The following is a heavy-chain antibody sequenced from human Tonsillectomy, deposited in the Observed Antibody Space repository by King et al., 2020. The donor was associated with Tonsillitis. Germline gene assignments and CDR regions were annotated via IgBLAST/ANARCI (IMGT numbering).Heavy chain of an antibody. J-gene: IGHJ4*02. V-gene: IGHV1-2*02. CDR3: ARGRYSYGYFDY. CDR2: XXXXSXXT. CDR1: GYTXTXYY. Sequence: QLVQSGAEVKKPXASVXVXXXXSGYTXTXYYXXXVXXAPXQGXEXXXXXXXXSXXTNXXXKFQXRVTMTRDTSISTAYMELXRLRSDDTAVYYCARGRYSYGYFDYWGQGTLVTVSS. D-gene: IGHD5-18*01.